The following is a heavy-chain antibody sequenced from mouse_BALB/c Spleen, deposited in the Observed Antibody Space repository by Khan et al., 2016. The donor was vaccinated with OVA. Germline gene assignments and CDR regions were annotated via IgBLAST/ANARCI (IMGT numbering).Heavy chain of an antibody. CDR3: ARVGYGAFAY. CDR2: MFPGDGST. D-gene: IGHD2-14*01. CDR1: GYTFTSYD. V-gene: IGHV1-85*01. J-gene: IGHJ3*01. Sequence: QVQLKQSGAELVKPGASVKLSCKASGYTFTSYDINWVRQRPEQGLEWIGWMFPGDGSTKYNENFKGKATLTTDKYSSTAYMQLSRLTSEDSGAYFCARVGYGAFAYWGQGTLVTVSA.